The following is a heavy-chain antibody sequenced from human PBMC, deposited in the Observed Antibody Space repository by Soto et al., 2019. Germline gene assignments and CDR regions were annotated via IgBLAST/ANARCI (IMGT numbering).Heavy chain of an antibody. CDR2: IWYDGSNK. V-gene: IGHV3-33*01. D-gene: IGHD6-19*01. CDR3: ARDHSSGWSLDY. J-gene: IGHJ4*02. Sequence: QVQLVESGGGVVQPGRSLRLSCEASGFTFSSYVMHWVRQAPGKGLECVAIIWYDGSNKNYADPVKGRFTISRDNSKNTLYLEMNSLRVEDTAVYYCARDHSSGWSLDYWGQGTLVTVSS. CDR1: GFTFSSYV.